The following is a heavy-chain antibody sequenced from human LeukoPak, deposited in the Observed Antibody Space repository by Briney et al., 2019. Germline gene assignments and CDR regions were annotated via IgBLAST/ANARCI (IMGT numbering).Heavy chain of an antibody. D-gene: IGHD4-17*01. J-gene: IGHJ6*03. CDR1: GFTFDDYG. Sequence: PGGSLRLSCAASGFTFDDYGMSWVRQAPGKGLEWVSGINWNGGSTGYADSVKGRFTTSRDNAKNSLYLQMNSLRAEDTALYYCARVESGTVSDYYYYYYMDVWGKGTTVTVSS. V-gene: IGHV3-20*04. CDR2: INWNGGST. CDR3: ARVESGTVSDYYYYYYMDV.